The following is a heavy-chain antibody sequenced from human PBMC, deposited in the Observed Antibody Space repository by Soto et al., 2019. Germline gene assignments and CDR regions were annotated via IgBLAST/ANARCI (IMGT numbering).Heavy chain of an antibody. Sequence: AASVTVSRTSSEYMFTRYHMHCGRRTPGPGLDWMGWINPNSGDTNYTQKFQGWVTMTRDTSISTAYMELSRLRSDDTAVYYCATSRISIAVASETEYYFDYWGQGTTVSVSS. CDR2: INPNSGDT. J-gene: IGHJ4*02. CDR1: EYMFTRYH. CDR3: ATSRISIAVASETEYYFDY. V-gene: IGHV1-2*04. D-gene: IGHD6-19*01.